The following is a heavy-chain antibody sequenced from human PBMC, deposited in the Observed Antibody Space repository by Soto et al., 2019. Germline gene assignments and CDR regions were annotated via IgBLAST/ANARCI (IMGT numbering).Heavy chain of an antibody. CDR2: MNPNSGNT. CDR3: ARFYDGYYYYYMDV. V-gene: IGHV1-8*01. D-gene: IGHD3-3*01. J-gene: IGHJ6*03. Sequence: QVQLVQSGAEVKKPGASVKVSCKASGYTFTSYDINWVRQATGQGLEWKGWMNPNSGNTGYAQKFQGRVTMTRNTSISTAYMELSSLRSEDTAVYYCARFYDGYYYYYMDVWGKGTTVTVSS. CDR1: GYTFTSYD.